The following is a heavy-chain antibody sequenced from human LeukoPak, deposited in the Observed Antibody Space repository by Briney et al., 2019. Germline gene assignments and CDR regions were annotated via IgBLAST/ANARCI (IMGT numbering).Heavy chain of an antibody. D-gene: IGHD5-12*01. J-gene: IGHJ4*02. CDR1: GFTFSSYA. CDR3: AKDIFGSGYYYFDY. V-gene: IGHV3-9*01. CDR2: ISWNSGSI. Sequence: GGSLRLSCAASGFTFSSYAMHWVRQAPGKGLEWVSGISWNSGSIGYADSVKGRFTISRDNAKNSLYLQVNSLRAEDTALYYCAKDIFGSGYYYFDYWGQGTLVTVSS.